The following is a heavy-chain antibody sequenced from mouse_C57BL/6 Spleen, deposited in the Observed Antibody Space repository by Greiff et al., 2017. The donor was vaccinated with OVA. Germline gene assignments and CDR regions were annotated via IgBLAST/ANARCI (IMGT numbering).Heavy chain of an antibody. V-gene: IGHV1-78*01. Sequence: VQLQESDAELVKPGASVKISCKVSGYTFTDHTIHWMKQRPEQGLEWIGYIYPRDGSTKYNEKFKGKATLTADKFSSTAYMQLNSLTSEDSAVYFCAREEVYDGYSYYFDYWGQGTTLTVSS. CDR2: IYPRDGST. D-gene: IGHD2-3*01. CDR1: GYTFTDHT. CDR3: AREEVYDGYSYYFDY. J-gene: IGHJ2*01.